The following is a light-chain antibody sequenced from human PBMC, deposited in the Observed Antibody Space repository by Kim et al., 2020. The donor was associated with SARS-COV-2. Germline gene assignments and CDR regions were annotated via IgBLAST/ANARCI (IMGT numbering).Light chain of an antibody. V-gene: IGLV3-21*04. Sequence: APGKTARITCGEKNIGSKSVHWYQQNPGQAPVLVIFYESHRPSGIPERFSGSNSGNTATLTISRVEAGDEAVYYCKVWDSSSDHVVFGGGTQLTVL. J-gene: IGLJ2*01. CDR2: YES. CDR3: KVWDSSSDHVV. CDR1: NIGSKS.